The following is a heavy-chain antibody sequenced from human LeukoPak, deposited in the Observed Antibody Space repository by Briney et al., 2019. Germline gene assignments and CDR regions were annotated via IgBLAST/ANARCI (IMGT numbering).Heavy chain of an antibody. V-gene: IGHV4-59*01. J-gene: IGHJ4*02. CDR3: ARVGHGYYDSSGPADY. CDR2: IYYSGST. Sequence: PSETLSLTCTVSGGSISSYYWSWIRQPPGKGLEWIGYIYYSGSTNYNPSLKSRVTISVDTSKNQFSLKLSSVTAADTAVYYCARVGHGYYDSSGPADYWGQGTLVTVSS. D-gene: IGHD3-22*01. CDR1: GGSISSYY.